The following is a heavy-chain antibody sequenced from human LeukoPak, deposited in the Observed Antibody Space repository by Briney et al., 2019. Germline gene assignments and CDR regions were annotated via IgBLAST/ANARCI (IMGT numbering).Heavy chain of an antibody. CDR1: GGTFSSYA. D-gene: IGHD3-9*01. CDR3: ARDRVQYYDILTAAGD. J-gene: IGHJ4*02. V-gene: IGHV1-69*06. CDR2: IIPIFGTA. Sequence: ASVKVSCKASGGTFSSYAISWVRQAPGQGLEWMGGIIPIFGTANYAQKFQGRVTITADKSTSTAYMELSSLRSEDTAVYYCARDRVQYYDILTAAGDWGQGTLVTVSS.